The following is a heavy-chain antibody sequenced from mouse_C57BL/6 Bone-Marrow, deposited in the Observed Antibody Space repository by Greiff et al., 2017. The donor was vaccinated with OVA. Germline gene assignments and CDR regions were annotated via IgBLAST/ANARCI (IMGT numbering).Heavy chain of an antibody. CDR3: ARRDYYGSSYPYWYFDV. J-gene: IGHJ1*03. V-gene: IGHV1-22*01. CDR2: INPNNGGT. D-gene: IGHD1-1*01. Sequence: EVKLEESGPELVKPGASVKMSCKASGYTFTDSNMHWVTQSHGKSLEWIGYINPNNGGTSYTQKFKGKATLTVNTSSSTAYMELRSLTSEDSAVYYCARRDYYGSSYPYWYFDVWGTGTTVTVSS. CDR1: GYTFTDSN.